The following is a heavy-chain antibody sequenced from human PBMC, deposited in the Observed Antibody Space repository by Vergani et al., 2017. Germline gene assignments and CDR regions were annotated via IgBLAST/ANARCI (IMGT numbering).Heavy chain of an antibody. CDR1: GYTFTGYY. CDR3: TSFPTETSEYYDPTGYYHRFFER. CDR2: INPKNGLT. V-gene: IGHV1-2*02. Sequence: QVQLVQSGAEVKRPGASVKVSCKASGYTFTGYYLHWVGLAPGQGLEWMGWINPKNGLTKYAQRFQGRVSLTRDTSITTAFMELSSLRSDDTAMYYCTSFPTETSEYYDPTGYYHRFFERWGQGTLVTVSS. D-gene: IGHD3-16*01. J-gene: IGHJ4*02.